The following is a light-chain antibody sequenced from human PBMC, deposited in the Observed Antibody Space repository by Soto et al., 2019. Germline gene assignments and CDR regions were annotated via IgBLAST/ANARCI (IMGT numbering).Light chain of an antibody. V-gene: IGLV2-14*03. J-gene: IGLJ1*01. CDR2: EVN. Sequence: QSVLTQPASVSGSPGQSITISCTGTSSDVGGYKYVPWFQQYPGKVPKLIIYEVNDRPSGVSNRFSASKSGNTASLTISGLQAEDEADYYCSSYTRQSTYVFGTGTKVTVL. CDR1: SSDVGGYKY. CDR3: SSYTRQSTYV.